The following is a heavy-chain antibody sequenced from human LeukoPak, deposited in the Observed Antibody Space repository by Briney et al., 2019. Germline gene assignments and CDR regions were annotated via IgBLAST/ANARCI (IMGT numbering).Heavy chain of an antibody. CDR2: ISSSGSTI. CDR3: ARDLGQQWPFDY. J-gene: IGHJ4*02. D-gene: IGHD6-19*01. CDR1: GFTFSSYE. V-gene: IGHV3-48*03. Sequence: PGGSLRLSCAASGFTFSSYEMNWVRQAPGKGLEWVSYISSSGSTIYYADSVKGRFTISRDNAKNSLYLQMNSLRAEDTAVYYCARDLGQQWPFDYWGQGTLVTVSS.